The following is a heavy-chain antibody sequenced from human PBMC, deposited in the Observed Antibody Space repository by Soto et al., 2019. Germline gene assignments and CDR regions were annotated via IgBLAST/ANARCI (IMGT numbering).Heavy chain of an antibody. CDR2: VSVYDGKT. CDR1: GYTVTSYA. V-gene: IGHV1-18*04. D-gene: IGHD1-7*01. CDR3: ASDQGEMELLDH. J-gene: IGHJ4*02. Sequence: QVQLVQSGAEVKKPGASVKVSCKASGYTVTSYAFTWVRQAPGQGLEWMGWVSVYDGKTKYAQKFQGRVTMTTDTSTSTAYMELRSLKSDDTAVYYFASDQGEMELLDHWGQGTLVTVSS.